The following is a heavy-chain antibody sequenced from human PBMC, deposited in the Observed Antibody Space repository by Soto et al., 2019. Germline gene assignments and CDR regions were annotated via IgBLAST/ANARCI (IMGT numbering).Heavy chain of an antibody. CDR2: VNPKSGST. CDR1: GYTVTSYY. V-gene: IGHV1-46*01. Sequence: ASVKVSCKASGYTVTSYYMHWVRQVPGQGLEWMGIVNPKSGSTTYAEKFQGRVTMTRDTSTNTVHMELTSLTSGDTAVYYCARAGIAYCTSTTCYLYYYVMDVWGQGTTVTVSS. CDR3: ARAGIAYCTSTTCYLYYYVMDV. J-gene: IGHJ6*02. D-gene: IGHD2-2*01.